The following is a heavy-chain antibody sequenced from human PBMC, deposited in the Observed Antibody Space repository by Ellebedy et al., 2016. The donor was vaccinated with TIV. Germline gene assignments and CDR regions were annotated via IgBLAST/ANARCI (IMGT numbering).Heavy chain of an antibody. Sequence: SETLSLTXTVSGGSISSYYWSWIRQPPGKGLEWIGYIYYSGSTNYNPSLKSRVTISVDTSKNQFSLKLSSVTAADTAVYYCAHSFVSSTSWAGGMDAWGQGTTVTVSS. CDR1: GGSISSYY. V-gene: IGHV4-59*01. J-gene: IGHJ6*02. CDR3: AHSFVSSTSWAGGMDA. CDR2: IYYSGST. D-gene: IGHD2-2*01.